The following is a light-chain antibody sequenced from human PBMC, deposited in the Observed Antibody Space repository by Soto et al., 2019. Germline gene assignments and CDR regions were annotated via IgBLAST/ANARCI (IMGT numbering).Light chain of an antibody. J-gene: IGKJ1*01. CDR3: QQRSNWPVT. Sequence: EIVLTQSPATLSLSPGERATLSCRASQSVGSYLAWYQQKPGQTPRLLIYDASNRATDIPAKFRGSGSGTDFTLTISSLEPEDFAVYYCQQRSNWPVTFGQGTRVEIK. CDR1: QSVGSY. V-gene: IGKV3-11*01. CDR2: DAS.